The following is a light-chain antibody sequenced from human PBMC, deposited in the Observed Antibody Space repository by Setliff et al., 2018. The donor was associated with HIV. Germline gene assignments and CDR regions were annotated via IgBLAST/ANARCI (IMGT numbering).Light chain of an antibody. J-gene: IGLJ1*01. CDR1: SSDVGGYYS. CDR3: SSYTTCSTLEG. V-gene: IGLV2-14*03. Sequence: QSVLTQPASVSGSPGQSITISCTGISSDVGGYYSVSWYQQHPGKAPKLMIYDVINRPSGVSNRFSGSRSGNTASLTISGLPVEDEADYYCSSYTTCSTLEGVGPGTKVPV. CDR2: DVI.